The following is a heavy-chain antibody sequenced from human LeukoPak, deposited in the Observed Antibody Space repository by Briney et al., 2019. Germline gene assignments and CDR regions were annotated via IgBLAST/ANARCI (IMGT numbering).Heavy chain of an antibody. V-gene: IGHV1-2*02. CDR1: GYTFTSYG. Sequence: ASVKVSCKASGYTFTSYGISWVRQAPGQGLEWMGWINPNSGGTNYAQKFQGRVTMTRDTSISTAYMELSRLRSDDTAVYYCARDPDTDAFDIWGQGTMVTVSS. J-gene: IGHJ3*02. CDR2: INPNSGGT. CDR3: ARDPDTDAFDI. D-gene: IGHD3-22*01.